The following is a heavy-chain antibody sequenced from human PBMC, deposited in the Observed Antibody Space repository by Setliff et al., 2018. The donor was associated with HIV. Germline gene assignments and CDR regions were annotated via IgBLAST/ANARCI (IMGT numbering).Heavy chain of an antibody. Sequence: GGSLRLSCAASGFTFSSYAMHWVRQAPGKGLEWVAVISYDGSNKYYADSVKGRFTISRDNSKNTLYLQMNSLRAEDTAVYYCARDLGPSYSSRSYGRHFDYWGQGTLVTVSS. CDR2: ISYDGSNK. CDR3: ARDLGPSYSSRSYGRHFDY. D-gene: IGHD6-13*01. CDR1: GFTFSSYA. V-gene: IGHV3-30-3*01. J-gene: IGHJ4*02.